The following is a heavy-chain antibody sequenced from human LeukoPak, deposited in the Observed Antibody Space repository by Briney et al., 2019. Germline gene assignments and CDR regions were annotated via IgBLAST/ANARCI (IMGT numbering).Heavy chain of an antibody. Sequence: GRSLRLSCAASGFTFSSYAMHWVRQAPGKGLEWVAVISYDGSNKYYADSVKGRFTISRDNSKNTLYLQMNSLRAEDTAVYYCARDRSILLWFGELFDYWGQGTLDTVSS. V-gene: IGHV3-30-3*01. CDR3: ARDRSILLWFGELFDY. CDR1: GFTFSSYA. D-gene: IGHD3-10*01. CDR2: ISYDGSNK. J-gene: IGHJ4*02.